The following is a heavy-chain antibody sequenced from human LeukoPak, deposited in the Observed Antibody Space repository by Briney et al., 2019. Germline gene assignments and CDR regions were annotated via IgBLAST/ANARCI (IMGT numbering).Heavy chain of an antibody. CDR3: AKGGDYYYYGMDV. J-gene: IGHJ6*02. CDR1: GLTFSTYW. Sequence: PGGSLRLSCAVSGLTFSTYWMSWVRQAPGQGLEWVANVKHDGSEKYYVDSVKGRFTISRDNAKNSLFLQMNSLRDEDTAVYYCAKGGDYYYYGMDVWGQGTTVTVSS. V-gene: IGHV3-7*03. CDR2: VKHDGSEK. D-gene: IGHD3-16*01.